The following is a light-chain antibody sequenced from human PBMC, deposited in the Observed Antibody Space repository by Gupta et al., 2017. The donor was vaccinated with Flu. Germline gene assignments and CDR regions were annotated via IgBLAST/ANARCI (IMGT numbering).Light chain of an antibody. CDR1: SGSIAINY. Sequence: TVTISCTRSSGSIAINYVQWYQQRPGSSPTSVIYEDNQRPSGVPDRFSGSIDSSSNSASLTISGLKTEDEADYYCQSFDSVNVVFGGGTKLTVL. J-gene: IGLJ2*01. CDR2: EDN. CDR3: QSFDSVNVV. V-gene: IGLV6-57*01.